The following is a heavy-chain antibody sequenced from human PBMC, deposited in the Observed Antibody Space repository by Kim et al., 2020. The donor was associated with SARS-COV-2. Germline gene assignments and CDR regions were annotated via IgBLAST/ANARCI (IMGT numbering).Heavy chain of an antibody. CDR1: GFTFNKYT. V-gene: IGHV3-23*01. CDR2: ISDDTAST. D-gene: IGHD6-6*01. CDR3: AKGPVFPVRAMDV. J-gene: IGHJ6*02. Sequence: GGSLRLSCAASGFTFNKYTMTWVRQAPGKGLEWVSSISDDTASTYYADSVKGRFTNSRDNSKNTLYLQMSSLRGEDTAVYYCAKGPVFPVRAMDVWGQGTTVTVSS.